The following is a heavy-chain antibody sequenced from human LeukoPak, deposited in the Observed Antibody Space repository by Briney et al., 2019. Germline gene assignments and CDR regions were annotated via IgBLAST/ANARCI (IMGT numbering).Heavy chain of an antibody. D-gene: IGHD3-16*02. CDR3: AKDDGRPDTFGGVIVDY. CDR1: GFTFSSYS. Sequence: PGGSLRLSCAASGFTFSSYSMNWVRQAPGKGLEWVAVISYDGSNKYYADSVKGRFTISRDNSKNTLYLQMNSLRAEDTAVYYCAKDDGRPDTFGGVIVDYWGQGTLVTVSS. V-gene: IGHV3-30*18. J-gene: IGHJ4*02. CDR2: ISYDGSNK.